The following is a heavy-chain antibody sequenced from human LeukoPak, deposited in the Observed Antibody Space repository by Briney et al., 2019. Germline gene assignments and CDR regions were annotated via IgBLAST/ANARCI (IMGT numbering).Heavy chain of an antibody. Sequence: LSCAXXGFTFSDYYMSWIRQAPGKGLEWVXYISSSSSYTNYADSVKGRFTISRDNAKNSLYLQMNSLRAEDTAVYYCARDHRPDYGSGSYFDYWGQGTLVTVSS. D-gene: IGHD3-10*01. CDR2: ISSSSSYT. CDR3: ARDHRPDYGSGSYFDY. CDR1: GFTFSDYY. V-gene: IGHV3-11*06. J-gene: IGHJ4*02.